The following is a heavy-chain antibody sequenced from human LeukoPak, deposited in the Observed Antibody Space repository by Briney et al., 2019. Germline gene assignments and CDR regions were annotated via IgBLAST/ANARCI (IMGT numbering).Heavy chain of an antibody. J-gene: IGHJ4*02. V-gene: IGHV3-23*01. Sequence: GGSLRLSCAASGFTFYTYAMTWVRQAPGKGLEWVSTIIGSGGNTFYADSVKGRFTISRDNSKNTLSLQLTSLRAEDTGISFCARDGGHPLTSYYRAYWGQGTLVTVSS. CDR2: IIGSGGNT. CDR1: GFTFYTYA. D-gene: IGHD4-4*01. CDR3: ARDGGHPLTSYYRAY.